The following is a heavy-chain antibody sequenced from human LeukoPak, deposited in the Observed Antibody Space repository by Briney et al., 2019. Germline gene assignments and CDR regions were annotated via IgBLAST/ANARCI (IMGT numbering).Heavy chain of an antibody. Sequence: ASVKVSCKVSGYTFTDYYMHWVQQAPGKGREWMGLVDPEDGETIYAEKLQGRVTITADTSTDTAYMELSSLRSENTGVYYCATEYGSGSYFDYWGQGTLVTVSS. J-gene: IGHJ4*02. CDR1: GYTFTDYY. V-gene: IGHV1-69-2*01. CDR3: ATEYGSGSYFDY. CDR2: VDPEDGET. D-gene: IGHD3-10*01.